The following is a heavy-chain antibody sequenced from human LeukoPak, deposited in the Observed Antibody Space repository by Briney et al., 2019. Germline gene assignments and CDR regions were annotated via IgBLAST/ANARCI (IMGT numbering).Heavy chain of an antibody. V-gene: IGHV3-23*01. CDR3: ANPSGRGYYFDY. J-gene: IGHJ4*02. CDR2: ISGSGGST. D-gene: IGHD3-10*01. Sequence: GSLRLSCAASGFTFRNYAMSWVRQAPGKGLEWVSAISGSGGSTYYADSVKGRFTISRDNSKNTLYLEMSSLRAEDTAVYYCANPSGRGYYFDYWGQGILVTVSS. CDR1: GFTFRNYA.